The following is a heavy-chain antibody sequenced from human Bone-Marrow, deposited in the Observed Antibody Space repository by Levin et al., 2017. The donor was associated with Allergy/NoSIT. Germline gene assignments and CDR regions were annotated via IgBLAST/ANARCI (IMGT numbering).Heavy chain of an antibody. D-gene: IGHD6-25*01. CDR3: ARSRGAGWFDT. CDR1: GFTFSTFW. Sequence: GGSLRLSCAATGFTFSTFWMHWVRQVPGKGLEWVTRLNSDGSSLSYADSVKGRFTISKDSAKNTLYLQMNSLRVEDTAVYYCARSRGAGWFDTWGQGTLVTVSS. J-gene: IGHJ5*02. V-gene: IGHV3-74*01. CDR2: LNSDGSSL.